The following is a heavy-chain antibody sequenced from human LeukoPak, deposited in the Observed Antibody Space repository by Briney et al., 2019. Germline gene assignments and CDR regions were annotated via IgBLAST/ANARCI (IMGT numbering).Heavy chain of an antibody. V-gene: IGHV1-24*01. CDR1: GYTLTELS. CDR3: ARGRHAGRTVGLSGIPLTEFDY. D-gene: IGHD2-8*01. Sequence: ASVKVSCKASGYTLTELSMHWVRQAPGKGLEWMGGFDPEDGETIYAQKFQGRVTMTEDTSTDTAYMEMRRLTSDDTAVYYCARGRHAGRTVGLSGIPLTEFDYWGQGTLVTPSS. CDR2: FDPEDGET. J-gene: IGHJ4*02.